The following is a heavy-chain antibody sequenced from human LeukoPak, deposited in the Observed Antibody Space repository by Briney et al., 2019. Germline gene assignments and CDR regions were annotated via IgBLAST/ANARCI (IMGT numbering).Heavy chain of an antibody. CDR2: IRSKANSYST. CDR1: GFTFSGSA. Sequence: PGGSLKLSCAASGFTFSGSAMHWVRQASGKGLEWVGCIRSKANSYSTAYAASGQVRFTISRDDSKNTAYLQMNSLKTEDTAVYYCTRRSSRGRCGGDCYSDYWGQGTLVTVSS. V-gene: IGHV3-73*01. D-gene: IGHD2-21*02. CDR3: TRRSSRGRCGGDCYSDY. J-gene: IGHJ4*02.